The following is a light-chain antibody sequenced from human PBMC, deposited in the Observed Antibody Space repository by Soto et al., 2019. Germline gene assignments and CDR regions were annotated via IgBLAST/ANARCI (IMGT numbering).Light chain of an antibody. V-gene: IGLV2-14*01. Sequence: QSVLTQPASVSGSPGQSITISCTGTSSDAGGYNYVSWYQQHPGKAPKFIIYDVSNRPSGVSNRFSGSKSGNTASLTISGLQAEDEADYYCSSYTTSNTRQIVFGTGTKLTVL. CDR3: SSYTTSNTRQIV. CDR1: SSDAGGYNY. J-gene: IGLJ1*01. CDR2: DVS.